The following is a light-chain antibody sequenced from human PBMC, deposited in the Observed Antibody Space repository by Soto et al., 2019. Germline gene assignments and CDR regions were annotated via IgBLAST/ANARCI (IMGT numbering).Light chain of an antibody. J-gene: IGKJ5*01. CDR3: QQYGSSPIT. CDR1: QSVSDY. Sequence: EIVMTQSPATLSVSPGERATLSCRASQSVSDYLAWYQQTPGQPPRLLIYGASNRATGIPDRFSGSGSGKDFTLTITRMEPEDFAVYYCQQYGSSPITFGQGTRLEIK. CDR2: GAS. V-gene: IGKV3-20*01.